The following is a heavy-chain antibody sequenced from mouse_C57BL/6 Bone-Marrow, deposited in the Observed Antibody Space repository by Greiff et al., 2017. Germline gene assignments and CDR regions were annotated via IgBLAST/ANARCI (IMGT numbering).Heavy chain of an antibody. J-gene: IGHJ4*01. CDR3: ARRYAMDY. CDR2: IDTNRGGT. V-gene: IGHV1-72*01. Sequence: QVQLQQPGAELVKPGASVKLSCTASGYTFTSYWKHWVKQRPGRGLEWIGRIDTNRGGTKYNEKFKSKATLTVDQPSSTAYMQHSILKSEDASVYYCARRYAMDYWGQGTSVTVSS. CDR1: GYTFTSYW.